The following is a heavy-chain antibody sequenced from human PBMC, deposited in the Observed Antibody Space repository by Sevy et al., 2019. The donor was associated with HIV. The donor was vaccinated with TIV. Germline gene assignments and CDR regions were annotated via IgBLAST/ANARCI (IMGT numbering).Heavy chain of an antibody. CDR1: GYTFTGYY. V-gene: IGHV1-2*04. CDR3: ARDRGSYSSGLDAFDI. D-gene: IGHD6-19*01. J-gene: IGHJ3*02. Sequence: ASVKVSCKASGYTFTGYYMHWVRQAPGQGLEWMGWINPNSGGTNYAQKFQGWVTMTRDTSISTAYMELSRLRSDDTAVYYCARDRGSYSSGLDAFDIWGQGTMVTVSS. CDR2: INPNSGGT.